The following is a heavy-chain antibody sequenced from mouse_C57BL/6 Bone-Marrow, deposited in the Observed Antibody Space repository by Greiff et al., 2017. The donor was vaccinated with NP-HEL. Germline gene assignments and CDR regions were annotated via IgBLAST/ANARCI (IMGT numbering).Heavy chain of an antibody. CDR1: GYAFSSYY. Sequence: QVQLQQSGAELVKPGASVKISCKASGYAFSSYYINWVKQRPGQGLEWIARIYPGSGNTYYNEKFKGKATLTAEKSSSTAYMQLSSLTSEDSAVYFCARRGGYFDYWGQGTTLTVSS. CDR2: IYPGSGNT. V-gene: IGHV1-76*01. J-gene: IGHJ2*01. CDR3: ARRGGYFDY.